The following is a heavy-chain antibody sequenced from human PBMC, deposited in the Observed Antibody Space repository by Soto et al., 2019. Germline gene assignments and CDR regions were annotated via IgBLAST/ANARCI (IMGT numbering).Heavy chain of an antibody. J-gene: IGHJ4*02. Sequence: ASVKVSCKASGYTVTSYYIHWVRQAPGQGLEWMGIINPSGGSTTYAQKFQGRLTMTRDTSTSTVYMELSSLRSEDTAMYYCARTPGYTDRNYFDYWGQGTLVTVYS. D-gene: IGHD2-2*02. CDR3: ARTPGYTDRNYFDY. V-gene: IGHV1-46*01. CDR1: GYTVTSYY. CDR2: INPSGGST.